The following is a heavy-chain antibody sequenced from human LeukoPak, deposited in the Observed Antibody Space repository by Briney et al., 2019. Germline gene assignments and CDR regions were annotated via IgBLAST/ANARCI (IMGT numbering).Heavy chain of an antibody. V-gene: IGHV1-2*02. CDR2: INPNSGGT. Sequence: GASVKVSCKASGYTFTGYYMHWVRQAPGQGLEWMGWINPNSGGTNYAQKFQGRVTMTRDTSISTAYMELSRLRSDDTAVYYCAREWVAGYYYYGMDVWGQGTTVTVSS. D-gene: IGHD6-19*01. J-gene: IGHJ6*02. CDR3: AREWVAGYYYYGMDV. CDR1: GYTFTGYY.